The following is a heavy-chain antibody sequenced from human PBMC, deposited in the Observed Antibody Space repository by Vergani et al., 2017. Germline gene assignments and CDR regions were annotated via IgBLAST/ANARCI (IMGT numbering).Heavy chain of an antibody. D-gene: IGHD1-26*01. Sequence: EVQLVESGGGLVQPGGSLRLSCAASGFTFSSSWMSWVRQAPGKGLEWVANIKQDGSEKYYVDSVKGRFTISRDNAKNSLYLQMNSLRAEDTAVYYCARIGNYYYYNMDGWGKGTTVTVSS. CDR1: GFTFSSSW. CDR3: ARIGNYYYYNMDG. V-gene: IGHV3-7*01. J-gene: IGHJ6*03. CDR2: IKQDGSEK.